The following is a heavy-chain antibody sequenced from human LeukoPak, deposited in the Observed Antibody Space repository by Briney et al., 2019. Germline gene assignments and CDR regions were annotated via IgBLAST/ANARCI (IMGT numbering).Heavy chain of an antibody. CDR2: IYPGDSDT. V-gene: IGHV5-51*01. J-gene: IGHJ3*02. D-gene: IGHD2-21*02. CDR3: ARQKGLAYCGGDCYGDAFDI. CDR1: GYSFTSYW. Sequence: GESLKISCKGSGYSFTSYWIGWVRQMPGKGLEWMGIIYPGDSDTRYSPSFQGQVTISADKSISTAYLQWSSLKASDTAMYYCARQKGLAYCGGDCYGDAFDIWGQGTMVTVSS.